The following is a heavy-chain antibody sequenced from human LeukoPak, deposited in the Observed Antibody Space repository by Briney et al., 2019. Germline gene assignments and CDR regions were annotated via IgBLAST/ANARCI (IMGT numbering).Heavy chain of an antibody. J-gene: IGHJ6*03. CDR2: INHSGST. V-gene: IGHV4-34*01. CDR3: ARRRITMVRGVIYYYYYMDV. CDR1: GGPFSGYY. Sequence: PSETLSLTCAVYGGPFSGYYWSWIRQPPGKGLEWIGEINHSGSTNYNPSLKSRVTISVDTSKNQFSLKLSSVTAADTAVYYCARRRITMVRGVIYYYYYMDVWGKGTTVTISS. D-gene: IGHD3-10*01.